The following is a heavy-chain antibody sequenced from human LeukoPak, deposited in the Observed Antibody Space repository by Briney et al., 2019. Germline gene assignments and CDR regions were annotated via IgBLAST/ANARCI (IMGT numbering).Heavy chain of an antibody. CDR2: IFGSGGST. D-gene: IGHD6-19*01. J-gene: IGHJ4*02. V-gene: IGHV3-23*01. CDR1: GFTFSSYA. Sequence: PGTSLRLSCAASGFTFSSYAMYWVRQAPGKGLEWVSGIFGSGGSTHYADSVKGRFTISRDNSKNTVYLQMNSLRAEDTAVHYCAKTTTGYSSGRFPGWPVDYWGQGTLVTVSS. CDR3: AKTTTGYSSGRFPGWPVDY.